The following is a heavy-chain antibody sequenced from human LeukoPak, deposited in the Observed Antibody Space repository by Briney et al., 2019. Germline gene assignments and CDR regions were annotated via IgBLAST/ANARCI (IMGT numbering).Heavy chain of an antibody. J-gene: IGHJ5*02. CDR2: FYHSGGA. CDR3: ARRKRSGCSSTSCLLNWFDP. CDR1: GGSFCGYY. V-gene: IGHV4-34*01. Sequence: SETLSLTCAVSGGSFCGYYSSCIREPPGQGREWIGEFYHSGGANYNPAPKSPVTISVATSKNQFSLKLSSVTAADTAVYYCARRKRSGCSSTSCLLNWFDPWGQGTPVTVSS. D-gene: IGHD2-2*01.